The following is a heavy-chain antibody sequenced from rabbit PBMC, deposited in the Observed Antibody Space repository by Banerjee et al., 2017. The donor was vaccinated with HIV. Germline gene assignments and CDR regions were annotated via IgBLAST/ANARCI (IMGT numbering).Heavy chain of an antibody. Sequence: QQLVESGGGLVKPGASLTLTCKASGFSFSGGYDMCWVRQAPGKGLEWIACIYTSTDSIYYASWAKGRFTVSKTSSTTVTLQMTSLTAADTATYFCARDFNLWGPGTLVTVS. CDR2: IYTSTDSI. V-gene: IGHV1S40*01. CDR1: GFSFSGGYD. J-gene: IGHJ4*01. CDR3: ARDFNL.